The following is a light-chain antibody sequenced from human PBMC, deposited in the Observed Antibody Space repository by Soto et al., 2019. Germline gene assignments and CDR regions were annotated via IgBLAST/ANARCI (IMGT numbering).Light chain of an antibody. Sequence: DIQMTQSPSSLSASVGDRVTITCRASQGISNYLAWYQQKPGKVPKLLIYAASTLQSGVPSRFSGRGSGTDFTLTIISLQPEDVATYYCQKYNSAPHTFGQGTNLEIK. CDR1: QGISNY. J-gene: IGKJ2*01. CDR2: AAS. CDR3: QKYNSAPHT. V-gene: IGKV1-27*01.